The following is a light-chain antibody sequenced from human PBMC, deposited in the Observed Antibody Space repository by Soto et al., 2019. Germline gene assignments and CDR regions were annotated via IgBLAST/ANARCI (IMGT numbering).Light chain of an antibody. CDR2: ENS. CDR3: QSYDNTNVV. CDR1: SGNIASSY. Sequence: NFTLTQPHSVSESPGKTVTISCSRSSGNIASSYVQWYQQRPGSPPTTVIYENSQRPSGVPDRFSASIDSSSKSASLTISGLKTEDEADYYCQSYDNTNVVFGGGTKLTVL. J-gene: IGLJ2*01. V-gene: IGLV6-57*04.